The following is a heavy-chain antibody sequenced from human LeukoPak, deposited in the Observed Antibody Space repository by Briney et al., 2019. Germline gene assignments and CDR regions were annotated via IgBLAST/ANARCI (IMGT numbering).Heavy chain of an antibody. CDR2: ISGSGGST. CDR3: AKDRITMVRGAIQFDY. Sequence: PGGSLRLSCAASGFTFSSYAMSWVRQAPGKGLGWVSAISGSGGSTYYADSVKGRFTISRDNSKNTLYLQMNSLRAEDTAVYYCAKDRITMVRGAIQFDYWGQGTLVTVSS. CDR1: GFTFSSYA. J-gene: IGHJ4*02. V-gene: IGHV3-23*01. D-gene: IGHD3-10*01.